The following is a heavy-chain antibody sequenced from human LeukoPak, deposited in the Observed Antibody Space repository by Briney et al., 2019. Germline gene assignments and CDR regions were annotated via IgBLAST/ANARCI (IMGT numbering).Heavy chain of an antibody. Sequence: GSLRLSCAASGFTFSSYAMHWDRQAPGKGLEWVAVISYDGSNKYYADSVKGRFTISRDNAKRSLYLQMNSLRDEDTAVYYCARDPASGGFDSWGQGILVTVSS. J-gene: IGHJ4*02. CDR2: ISYDGSNK. CDR1: GFTFSSYA. D-gene: IGHD2-15*01. V-gene: IGHV3-30-3*01. CDR3: ARDPASGGFDS.